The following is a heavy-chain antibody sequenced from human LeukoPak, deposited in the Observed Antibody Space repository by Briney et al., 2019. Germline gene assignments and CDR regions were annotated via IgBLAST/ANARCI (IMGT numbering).Heavy chain of an antibody. D-gene: IGHD3-22*01. CDR1: GYTFTGYY. Sequence: ASVKVSCKASGYTFTGYYMHWVRQAPGQGLEWMGWINPNSGGTNYAQKFQGRVTMTRDTSISTAYMELSRLRSDDTAVYYCARGPPTMLVVVTDFDYWGQGTLVTVSS. CDR2: INPNSGGT. CDR3: ARGPPTMLVVVTDFDY. V-gene: IGHV1-2*02. J-gene: IGHJ4*02.